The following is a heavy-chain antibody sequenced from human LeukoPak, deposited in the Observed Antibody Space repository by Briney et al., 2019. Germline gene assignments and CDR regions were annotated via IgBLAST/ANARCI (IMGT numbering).Heavy chain of an antibody. CDR3: ARLYEGKRPPDY. Sequence: PSETLSLTCTVSGDSINSGSYYWGWIRQPPGKGLEWFGSISHRGNTYYNPSLRSRVTIAVDTSKNQLSLKLSSVTAADTAVYYCARLYEGKRPPDYWDQGTLVTVSS. D-gene: IGHD2-8*01. V-gene: IGHV4-39*01. CDR2: ISHRGNT. J-gene: IGHJ4*02. CDR1: GDSINSGSYY.